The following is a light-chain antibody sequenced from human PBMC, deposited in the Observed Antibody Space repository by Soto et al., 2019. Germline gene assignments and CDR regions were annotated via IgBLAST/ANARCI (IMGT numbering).Light chain of an antibody. J-gene: IGKJ4*01. CDR3: QQRSNWLT. Sequence: EIVLTQSPATLSLSPGERATLSCRASQSVSSYLAWYQQKPSQAPRLLIYDASNRATGIPARFSGSASGTDFTLTISSLEPEDFAVYYCQQRSNWLTFGGGTKVEIK. CDR1: QSVSSY. CDR2: DAS. V-gene: IGKV3-11*01.